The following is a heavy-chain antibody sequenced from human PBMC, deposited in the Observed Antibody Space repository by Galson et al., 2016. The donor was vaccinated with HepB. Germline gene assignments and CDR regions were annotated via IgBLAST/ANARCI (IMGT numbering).Heavy chain of an antibody. CDR1: GFTFGSYA. J-gene: IGHJ4*02. D-gene: IGHD6-19*01. V-gene: IGHV3-23*01. CDR2: ISANSGSA. CDR3: ARGRQWGLFDY. Sequence: SLRLSCAASGFTFGSYAMSWVRQAPGKGLEWVSDISANSGSAYYADSVQGRFTISRDNSKNTLFLQMTSLTAEDTAVYYCARGRQWGLFDYWGQGILVTVSS.